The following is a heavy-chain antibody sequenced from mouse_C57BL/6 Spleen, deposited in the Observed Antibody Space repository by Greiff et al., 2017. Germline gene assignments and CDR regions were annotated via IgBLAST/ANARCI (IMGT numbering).Heavy chain of an antibody. J-gene: IGHJ1*03. CDR2: ISSGGSYT. V-gene: IGHV5-6*01. Sequence: EVMLVESGGDLVKPGGSLKLSCAASGFTFSSYGMSWVRQTPDKRLEWVATISSGGSYTYYPDSVKGRITISRDNAKNTLYLQMSRLKSEYTAIYYGARYYYGSVYWYFDVWGTGTTVTVAS. CDR3: ARYYYGSVYWYFDV. CDR1: GFTFSSYG. D-gene: IGHD1-1*01.